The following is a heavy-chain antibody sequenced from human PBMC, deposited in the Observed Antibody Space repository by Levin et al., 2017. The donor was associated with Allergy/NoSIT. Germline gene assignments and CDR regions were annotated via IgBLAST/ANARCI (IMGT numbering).Heavy chain of an antibody. CDR2: ISHDGSDK. CDR3: VKDSIPES. J-gene: IGHJ5*02. D-gene: IGHD2-2*02. CDR1: GFTFNKYG. Sequence: GGSLRLSCAASGFTFNKYGIHWVRQAPGKGLEWVTFISHDGSDKYYGDSVKGRFTISRDNSTDTAYLQMNSLRAEDTAVYYCVKDSIPESWGQGTLVTVSS. V-gene: IGHV3-30*18.